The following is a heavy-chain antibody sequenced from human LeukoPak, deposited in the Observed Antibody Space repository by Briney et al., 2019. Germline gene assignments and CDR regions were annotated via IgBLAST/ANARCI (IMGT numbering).Heavy chain of an antibody. CDR3: AREYYDSNKAPAFDI. J-gene: IGHJ3*02. Sequence: SETLSLTCTVSGGSISSSSYYWGWIRQPPGKGLEWIGSIYYSGSTYYNPSLKSRVTISVDTSKNHFSLKLSSVTAADTAVYYCAREYYDSNKAPAFDIWGQGTMVTVSS. V-gene: IGHV4-39*02. CDR1: GGSISSSSYY. D-gene: IGHD3-22*01. CDR2: IYYSGST.